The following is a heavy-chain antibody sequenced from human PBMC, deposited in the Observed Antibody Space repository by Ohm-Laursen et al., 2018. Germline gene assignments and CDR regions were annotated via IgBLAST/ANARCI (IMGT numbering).Heavy chain of an antibody. J-gene: IGHJ6*02. CDR1: GFTFSNAW. D-gene: IGHD1-14*01. CDR2: IKSKTDGGTT. CDR3: ARVVLYYYYGMDV. Sequence: SLRLSCTASGFTFSNAWMSWVRQAPGKGLEWVGRIKSKTDGGTTDYAAPVKGRFTISRDDSKNTLYLQMNSLKAEDTAVYYCARVVLYYYYGMDVWGQGTTVTVSS. V-gene: IGHV3-15*01.